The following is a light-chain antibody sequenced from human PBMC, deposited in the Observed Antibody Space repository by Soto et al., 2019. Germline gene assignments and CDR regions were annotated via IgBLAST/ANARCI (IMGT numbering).Light chain of an antibody. V-gene: IGKV2-30*01. Sequence: DVVMTQSPLSLPVTLGQPASISCRSSQSLAYSDGNTYLNWFQQKPGQSPRRLIYKVSNRDIGVPDRFGGSGSVTDFTLKISRVEAGDVGVYYCVQCTHWLPYTFGQGTKLEIK. J-gene: IGKJ2*01. CDR1: QSLAYSDGNTY. CDR3: VQCTHWLPYT. CDR2: KVS.